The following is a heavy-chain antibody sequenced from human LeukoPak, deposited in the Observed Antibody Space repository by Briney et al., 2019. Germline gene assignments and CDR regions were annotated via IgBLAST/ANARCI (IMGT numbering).Heavy chain of an antibody. CDR1: GYTFTSYG. D-gene: IGHD1-1*01. J-gene: IGHJ4*02. CDR2: ISAYNGNT. Sequence: GASVKVSCKASGYTFTSYGISWVRQAPGQGLEWMGWISAYNGNTNYAQKLQGRVTMTTDTSTSTAYMELRSLRSDDTAVYYCARDAYNWNDAGSFDYWGQRTLVTVSS. CDR3: ARDAYNWNDAGSFDY. V-gene: IGHV1-18*01.